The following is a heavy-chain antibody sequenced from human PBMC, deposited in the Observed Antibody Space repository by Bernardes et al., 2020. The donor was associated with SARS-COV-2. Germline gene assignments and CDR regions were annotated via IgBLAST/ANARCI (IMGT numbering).Heavy chain of an antibody. CDR3: AADITMVRGVISYYYGMDV. Sequence: SVKVSCKASGGTFSSYTISWVRQAPGQGLEWMGRIIPILGIANYAQKFQGRVTITADKSTSTAYMELSSLRSEDTAVYYCAADITMVRGVISYYYGMDVWGQGTTVTVSS. CDR2: IIPILGIA. D-gene: IGHD3-10*01. V-gene: IGHV1-69*02. J-gene: IGHJ6*02. CDR1: GGTFSSYT.